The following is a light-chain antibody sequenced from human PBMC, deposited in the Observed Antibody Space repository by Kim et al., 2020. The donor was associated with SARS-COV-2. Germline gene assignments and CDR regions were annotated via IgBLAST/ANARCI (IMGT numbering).Light chain of an antibody. Sequence: DIQMTQSPSTLSASVGDRVTITCRASQSISSWLAWYQQKPGKAPKLLIYDASSLESGVPSRFSGSGSGTEFTLTISSLQPDDFATYYCQQYNSYSRLTFGGRTKVDSK. CDR3: QQYNSYSRLT. V-gene: IGKV1-5*01. J-gene: IGKJ4*01. CDR2: DAS. CDR1: QSISSW.